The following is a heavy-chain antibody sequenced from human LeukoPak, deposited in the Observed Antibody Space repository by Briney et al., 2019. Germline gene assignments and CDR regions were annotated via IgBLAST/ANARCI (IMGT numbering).Heavy chain of an antibody. J-gene: IGHJ5*02. CDR2: INPNSGGT. CDR1: GYTFTGYY. Sequence: ASVKASCKASGYTFTGYYMHWVRQAPGQGLEWMGRINPNSGGTNYAQKFQGRVTMTRDTSISTAYMELSRLRSDDTAVYYCAREGYSSGWYREEYNWFDPWGQGTLVTVSS. CDR3: AREGYSSGWYREEYNWFDP. D-gene: IGHD6-19*01. V-gene: IGHV1-2*06.